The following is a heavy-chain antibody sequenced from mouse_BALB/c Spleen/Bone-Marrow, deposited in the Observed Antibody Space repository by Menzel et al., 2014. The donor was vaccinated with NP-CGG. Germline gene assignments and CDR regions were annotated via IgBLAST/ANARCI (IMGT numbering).Heavy chain of an antibody. CDR1: GYTFTSYV. V-gene: IGHV1-14*01. CDR3: ARRGYDEGYYAMDY. CDR2: INPYNNGT. J-gene: IGHJ4*01. Sequence: EVQLQQSGPELVKPGASVKMSCKASGYTFTSYVMHWVKQKPGQGLEWIGYINPYNNGTKYNEKFKGKATLTSDKSSSTAYMELSSLTSEDSAVYYCARRGYDEGYYAMDYWGQGTSVTVSS. D-gene: IGHD2-14*01.